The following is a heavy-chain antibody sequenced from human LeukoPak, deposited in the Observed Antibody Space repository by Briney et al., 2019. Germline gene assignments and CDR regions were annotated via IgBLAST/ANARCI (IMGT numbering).Heavy chain of an antibody. CDR1: GGTFSSYA. V-gene: IGHV1-69*04. Sequence: SVKVSCKASGGTFSSYAISWVRQAPGQGLEWMGRIIPILGIANYAQKFQGRVTITADKSTSTAYMELSSLRSEDTAVYYCARGPDDFWSGYPEPYYFDYWGQGTLVTASS. CDR2: IIPILGIA. D-gene: IGHD3-3*01. CDR3: ARGPDDFWSGYPEPYYFDY. J-gene: IGHJ4*02.